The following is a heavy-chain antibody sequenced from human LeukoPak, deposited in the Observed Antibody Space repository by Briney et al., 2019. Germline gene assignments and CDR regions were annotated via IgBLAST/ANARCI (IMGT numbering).Heavy chain of an antibody. CDR2: IYYSGST. J-gene: IGHJ4*02. V-gene: IGHV4-59*01. CDR1: GGSISSYY. CDR3: AIRSRITIFGVVSEVDY. D-gene: IGHD3-3*01. Sequence: SETLSLTCTVSGGSISSYYWSWIRQPPGKGLEWIGYIYYSGSTNYNPSLKSRVTISVDTSKNQFSLKLSSVTAADTAVYYCAIRSRITIFGVVSEVDYWGQGTLVTVSS.